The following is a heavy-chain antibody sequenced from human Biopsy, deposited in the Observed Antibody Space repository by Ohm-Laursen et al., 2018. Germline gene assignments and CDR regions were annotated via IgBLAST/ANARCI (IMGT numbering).Heavy chain of an antibody. J-gene: IGHJ4*02. V-gene: IGHV3-21*01. CDR1: GFTFSGFS. D-gene: IGHD2-8*01. Sequence: GSLRLSCAASGFTFSGFSMNWVRQAPGKGLEWVSSISASGTHIYYTDSVKGRFTVSRDNGKNSVYLQMNSLRVEDTAVYYCARDGEAKYCKHGVCPSDFWGQGTLVAVSS. CDR2: ISASGTHI. CDR3: ARDGEAKYCKHGVCPSDF.